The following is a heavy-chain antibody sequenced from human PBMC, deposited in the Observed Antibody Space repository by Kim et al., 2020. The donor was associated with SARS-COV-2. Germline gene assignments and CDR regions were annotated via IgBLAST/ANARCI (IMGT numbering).Heavy chain of an antibody. CDR1: GASVSSDSYF. D-gene: IGHD6-25*01. CDR3: ARPFAAYDAFDV. Sequence: SETLSLTCTVSGASVSSDSYFWSWIRQSPGKKLEWIGYIFYTGNTKYNPSLQSRLSISLDASNNQFSLNLHSVTAADSAVYYCARPFAAYDAFDVWGQG. CDR2: IFYTGNT. V-gene: IGHV4-61*01. J-gene: IGHJ3*01.